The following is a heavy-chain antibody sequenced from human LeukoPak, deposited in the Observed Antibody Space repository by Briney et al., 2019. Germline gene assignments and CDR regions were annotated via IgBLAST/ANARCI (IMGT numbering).Heavy chain of an antibody. CDR2: IIPILGIA. J-gene: IGHJ5*02. Sequence: ASVKVSCKASGGTFSSYAISWVRQAPGQGLEWMGRIIPILGIANYAQKFQGRVTITADKSTSTAYMELSSLRSEDTAVYYCATQGYSSSWPVRDWFDPWGQGTRVTVSS. CDR1: GGTFSSYA. V-gene: IGHV1-69*04. CDR3: ATQGYSSSWPVRDWFDP. D-gene: IGHD6-13*01.